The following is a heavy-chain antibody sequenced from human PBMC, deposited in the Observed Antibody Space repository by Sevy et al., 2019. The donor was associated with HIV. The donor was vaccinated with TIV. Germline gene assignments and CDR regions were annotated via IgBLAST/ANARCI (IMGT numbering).Heavy chain of an antibody. CDR2: ISYDGSNK. CDR1: GFTFSSYA. CDR3: ARGPHYYDSSGYTFDY. V-gene: IGHV3-30-3*01. D-gene: IGHD3-22*01. J-gene: IGHJ4*02. Sequence: GGSLRLSCAASGFTFSSYAMHWVRQAPGKGLEWVAVISYDGSNKYYADSMKGRFTISRDNSKNTLYLQMNSLRAEDTAVYYCARGPHYYDSSGYTFDYWGQGTLVTVSS.